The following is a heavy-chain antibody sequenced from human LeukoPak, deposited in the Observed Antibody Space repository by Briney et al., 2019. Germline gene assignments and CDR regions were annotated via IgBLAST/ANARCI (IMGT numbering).Heavy chain of an antibody. Sequence: SETLSLTCTVSGGSISSSSYYWGWIRQPPGKGLEWIGSIYYSGSTYYNPSLKSRVTISVDTSKNQFSLKLSSVTAADTAVYYCARAHDFWSGYPTPSYYYYMDVWGKGTTVTVSS. CDR2: IYYSGST. J-gene: IGHJ6*03. CDR3: ARAHDFWSGYPTPSYYYYMDV. V-gene: IGHV4-39*07. D-gene: IGHD3-3*01. CDR1: GGSISSSSYY.